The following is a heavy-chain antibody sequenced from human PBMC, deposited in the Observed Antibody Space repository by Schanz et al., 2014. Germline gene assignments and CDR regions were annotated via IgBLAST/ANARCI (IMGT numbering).Heavy chain of an antibody. D-gene: IGHD3-10*01. CDR1: GYIFGSHG. CDR2: INAHTGNT. V-gene: IGHV1-18*01. J-gene: IGHJ3*02. Sequence: QLMQSGSEVRKPGASVKVSCKASGYIFGSHGMTWVRQAPGQGPELMGWINAHTGNTQYAQKFQGRVNMTRDTVTTTVHLELTRRRTDDTAIYYCARVHIATYHYNSPGAFDIWGQGTRXTVSS. CDR3: ARVHIATYHYNSPGAFDI.